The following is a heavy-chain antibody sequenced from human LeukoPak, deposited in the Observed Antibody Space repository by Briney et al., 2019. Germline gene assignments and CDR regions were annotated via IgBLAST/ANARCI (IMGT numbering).Heavy chain of an antibody. D-gene: IGHD3-3*01. V-gene: IGHV1-2*02. CDR1: GYTFTGYY. CDR2: INPNNGGT. CDR3: ARANPLYYDFWSGKESWFDP. Sequence: ASVKVSCKASGYTFTGYYMHWVRQAPGQGLEWMGWINPNNGGTNYAQKFQGRVTMTRVTSISTAYMELSRLRSDDTAVYYCARANPLYYDFWSGKESWFDPWGQGTLVTVSS. J-gene: IGHJ5*02.